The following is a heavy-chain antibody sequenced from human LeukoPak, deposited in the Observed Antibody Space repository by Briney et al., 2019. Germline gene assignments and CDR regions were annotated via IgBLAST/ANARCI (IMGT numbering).Heavy chain of an antibody. V-gene: IGHV3-43*02. J-gene: IGHJ4*02. CDR1: GFTFDDYG. Sequence: HAGGSLRLSCAGSGFTFDDYGLHWVRQGPGKGLEWVSLISGDGGTTHYADSVKGRFTISRDNSKNSFYLQMNSLRTEDTAVYYCAKSVDTAMVTFDYWGQGTLVTVSS. CDR2: ISGDGGTT. CDR3: AKSVDTAMVTFDY. D-gene: IGHD5-18*01.